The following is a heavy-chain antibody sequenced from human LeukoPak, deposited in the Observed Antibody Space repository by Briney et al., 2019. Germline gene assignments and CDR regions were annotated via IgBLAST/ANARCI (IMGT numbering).Heavy chain of an antibody. J-gene: IGHJ6*03. V-gene: IGHV3-21*01. CDR2: ISSSTSYI. Sequence: PGGSLRLSCAASGFTFSTYSMNWVRQAPGKGLEWVSSISSSTSYIYYADSVKGRFNISRDNAKNSLYLQMNRLRAEDTAVYYCARDPYDSSGYYYVPPGYYYMDVWGKGTTVTVSS. D-gene: IGHD3-22*01. CDR1: GFTFSTYS. CDR3: ARDPYDSSGYYYVPPGYYYMDV.